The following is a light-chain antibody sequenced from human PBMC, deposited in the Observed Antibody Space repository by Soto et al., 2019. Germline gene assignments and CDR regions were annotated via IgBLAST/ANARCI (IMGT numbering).Light chain of an antibody. CDR2: GAS. V-gene: IGKV3D-15*01. J-gene: IGKJ4*01. CDR3: QQYNNWPPLT. CDR1: QSVSSN. Sequence: EIVMTQSPATLSVSAGERVTLSCRASQSVSSNLAWYQQKPGQAPRLLIYGASTRATGIPARFSGSGSGTDFTLTISSLQSEDFAVYYWQQYNNWPPLTFGGGTKVEIK.